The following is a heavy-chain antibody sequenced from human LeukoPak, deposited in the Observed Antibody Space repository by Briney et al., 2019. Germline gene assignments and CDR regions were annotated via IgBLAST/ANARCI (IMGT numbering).Heavy chain of an antibody. Sequence: SGGSLRLSCVGSGFTFRSHAMSWVRQALEKGLEFVSGIYENGGTTYYADSVKGRFSISRDNSKNTLYLQMDSLRGEDTAVYYCARVWANSGNFYGEDYWGQGTLVTVSS. CDR2: IYENGGTT. CDR3: ARVWANSGNFYGEDY. CDR1: GFTFRSHA. V-gene: IGHV3-23*01. J-gene: IGHJ4*02. D-gene: IGHD1-26*01.